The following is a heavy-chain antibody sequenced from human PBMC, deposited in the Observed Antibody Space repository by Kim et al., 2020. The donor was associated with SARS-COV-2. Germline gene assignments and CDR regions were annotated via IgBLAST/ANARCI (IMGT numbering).Heavy chain of an antibody. Sequence: GGSLRLSCAASGFTFSSYGMHWVRQAPGKGLEWVAVISYDGSNKYYADSVKGRFTISRDNSKNTLYLQMNSLRAEDTAVYYCAKDRRGSIAVAGTTFDYWGQGTLVTVSS. CDR3: AKDRRGSIAVAGTTFDY. D-gene: IGHD6-19*01. CDR1: GFTFSSYG. CDR2: ISYDGSNK. V-gene: IGHV3-30*18. J-gene: IGHJ4*02.